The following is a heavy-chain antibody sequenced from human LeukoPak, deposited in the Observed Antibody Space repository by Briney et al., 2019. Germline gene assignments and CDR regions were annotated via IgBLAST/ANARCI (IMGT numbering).Heavy chain of an antibody. CDR3: ARLRFGLNWFDP. CDR2: ISAYNGNT. D-gene: IGHD3/OR15-3a*01. J-gene: IGHJ5*02. Sequence: ASVKVSCKASGYTFTSYGISWVRQAPGQGLEWMGWISAYNGNTNYAQELQGRVTMTTDTSTSTAYMELRSLRSDDTAVYYCARLRFGLNWFDPWGQGTLVTVSS. V-gene: IGHV1-18*01. CDR1: GYTFTSYG.